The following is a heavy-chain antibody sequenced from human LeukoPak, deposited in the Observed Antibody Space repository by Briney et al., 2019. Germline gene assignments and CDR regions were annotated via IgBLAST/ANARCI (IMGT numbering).Heavy chain of an antibody. V-gene: IGHV3-48*03. CDR3: AKDYGNDSSGFNY. Sequence: PGGSLRLSCAASGFTFSSYEMNWVRQAPGKGLEWVSYISSSGSTIYYADSVKGRFTISRDSSKKTVYLQMSGLSAEDTAVYYCAKDYGNDSSGFNYWGQGTLVTVSS. D-gene: IGHD3-22*01. CDR1: GFTFSSYE. J-gene: IGHJ4*02. CDR2: ISSSGSTI.